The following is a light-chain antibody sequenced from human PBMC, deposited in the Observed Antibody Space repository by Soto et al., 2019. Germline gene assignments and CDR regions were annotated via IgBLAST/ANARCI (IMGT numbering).Light chain of an antibody. V-gene: IGKV4-1*01. J-gene: IGKJ4*01. CDR3: QQYYSTPLT. CDR1: QSVLYSSNNKNY. CDR2: WAS. Sequence: DIVMTQSPDSLAVSLGERATINCKSSQSVLYSSNNKNYLAWYQQKPGQPPKLLIYWASTRESGVPDRFSGSGSGTECTLTMSSLQAEDVGVYYCQQYYSTPLTFGGGTKVEIK.